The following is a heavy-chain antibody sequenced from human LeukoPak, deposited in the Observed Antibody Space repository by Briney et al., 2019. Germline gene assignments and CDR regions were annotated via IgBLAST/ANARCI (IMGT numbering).Heavy chain of an antibody. CDR3: AKITKATTPNY. D-gene: IGHD4-17*01. V-gene: IGHV3-23*01. J-gene: IGHJ4*02. Sequence: GSLRLSCAASGLTFSNYAMNWVRQASGRGLEWVSGITDSGRKTYYADSVKGRFSISRDNSKNTVYLQMSDLRAEDTAVYYCAKITKATTPNYWGRGTLVTVSS. CDR1: GLTFSNYA. CDR2: ITDSGRKT.